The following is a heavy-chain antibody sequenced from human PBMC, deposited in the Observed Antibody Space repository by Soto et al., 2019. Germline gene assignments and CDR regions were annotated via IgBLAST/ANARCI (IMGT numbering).Heavy chain of an antibody. CDR2: IYHSGSR. D-gene: IGHD2-15*01. CDR1: GVSINSANW. J-gene: IGHJ3*02. V-gene: IGHV4-4*02. Sequence: QLQLQESGPGLVKPSGTLSLTCTVSGVSINSANWWTWVRQSPGKGLEWIGEIYHSGSRNFNPSLQSRVTISVDNSKNQCSLELTSVTAADTAVYYCARYCGGGSCYLGAFDIWGQGTMVTVSS. CDR3: ARYCGGGSCYLGAFDI.